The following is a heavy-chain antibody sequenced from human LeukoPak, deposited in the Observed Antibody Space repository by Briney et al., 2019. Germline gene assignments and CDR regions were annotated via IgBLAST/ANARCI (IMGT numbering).Heavy chain of an antibody. J-gene: IGHJ4*02. Sequence: HPGGSLRLSCAASGFTFSSYAMHWVRQAPGKGLEWVAVISYDGSNKYYADSVKGRFTISRDDSKNTLYLQMNSLKAEDTAVYYCARPDYGASGDYWGQGTLVTVSS. CDR2: ISYDGSNK. CDR1: GFTFSSYA. CDR3: ARPDYGASGDY. V-gene: IGHV3-30-3*01. D-gene: IGHD4-17*01.